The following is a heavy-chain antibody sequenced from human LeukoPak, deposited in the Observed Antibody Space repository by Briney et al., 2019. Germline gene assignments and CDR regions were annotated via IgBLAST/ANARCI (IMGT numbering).Heavy chain of an antibody. Sequence: PSETLSLTCTVSGDSISSGDYYWSWIRQPAGKGLEWIGRISSSGSTNYNPSLKSRVTISVDTSKNQFSLKLSSVTAADTAVYYCARSGHDSSGYYYFFDYWGQGTLVTVSS. CDR2: ISSSGST. J-gene: IGHJ4*02. V-gene: IGHV4-61*02. CDR3: ARSGHDSSGYYYFFDY. CDR1: GDSISSGDYY. D-gene: IGHD3-22*01.